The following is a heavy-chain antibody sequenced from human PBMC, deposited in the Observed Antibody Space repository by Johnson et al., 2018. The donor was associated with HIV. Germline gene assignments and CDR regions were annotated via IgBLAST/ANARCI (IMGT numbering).Heavy chain of an antibody. CDR3: TRLGSGWGGDI. V-gene: IGHV3-73*01. Sequence: EVQLMESGGGLIQPGGSLRLSCAASGFTLSSYYMSWVRQAPGKGLEWVGRIRSRAHNYATAYAASVKGRFTISRDDSKNTAYLETNSLKTEDTAMYYCTRLGSGWGGDIWGQGTMITVSS. CDR1: GFTLSSYY. J-gene: IGHJ3*02. D-gene: IGHD6-19*01. CDR2: IRSRAHNYAT.